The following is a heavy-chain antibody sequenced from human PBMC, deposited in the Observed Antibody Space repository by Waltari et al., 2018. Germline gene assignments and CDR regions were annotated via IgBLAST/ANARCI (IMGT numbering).Heavy chain of an antibody. D-gene: IGHD2-2*01. CDR2: ISPILGIA. V-gene: IGHV1-69*02. CDR1: GGTFSSYT. Sequence: QVQLVQSGAEVKKPGSSVKVSCKASGGTFSSYTLSWVRQAPGQGLEWMGRISPILGIANYAQKFQGRVTITADKSTSTAYMELSSLRSEDTAVYYCAKYRKNWFDPWGQGTLVTVSS. J-gene: IGHJ5*02. CDR3: AKYRKNWFDP.